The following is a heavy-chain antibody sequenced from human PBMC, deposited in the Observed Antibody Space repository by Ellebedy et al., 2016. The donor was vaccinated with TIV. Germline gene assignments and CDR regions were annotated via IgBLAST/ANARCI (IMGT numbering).Heavy chain of an antibody. CDR2: ISSSSSYT. CDR1: GFTFSDYY. D-gene: IGHD3-10*01. CDR3: ARDVFGRVGYFDY. V-gene: IGHV3-11*05. J-gene: IGHJ4*02. Sequence: GGSLRLXXAASGFTFSDYYMSWIRQAPGKGLEWVSYISSSSSYTNYADSVKGRFTISRDNAKNSLYLQMNSLRAEDTAVYYCARDVFGRVGYFDYWGQGTLVTVSS.